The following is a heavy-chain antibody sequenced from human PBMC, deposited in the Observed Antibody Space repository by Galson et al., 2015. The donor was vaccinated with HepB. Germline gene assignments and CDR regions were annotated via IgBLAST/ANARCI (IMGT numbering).Heavy chain of an antibody. CDR2: ISGSGGST. D-gene: IGHD5-12*01. CDR1: GFTFSSYA. Sequence: SLRLSCAASGFTFSSYAMSWVRQAPGKGLEWVSAISGSGGSTYYADSVKGRFTISRDNSKNTLYLQMNSLRAEDTAVYYCAKGYSNSGDGAVGDYWGQGTLFPVSS. V-gene: IGHV3-23*01. CDR3: AKGYSNSGDGAVGDY. J-gene: IGHJ4*02.